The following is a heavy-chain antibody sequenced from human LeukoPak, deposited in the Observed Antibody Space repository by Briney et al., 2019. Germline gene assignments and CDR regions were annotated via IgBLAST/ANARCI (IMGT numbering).Heavy chain of an antibody. V-gene: IGHV4-59*01. J-gene: IGHJ4*02. Sequence: SETLSLTCTVSGGSISSYYWSWIRQPPGKGLKWIGYIYYSGSTNYNPSLKSRVTISVDTSKNQFSLKLSSATAADTAVYYCARAGDGRYYYDSSGYYSPEYYFDYWGQGTLVTVSS. CDR3: ARAGDGRYYYDSSGYYSPEYYFDY. CDR1: GGSISSYY. CDR2: IYYSGST. D-gene: IGHD3-22*01.